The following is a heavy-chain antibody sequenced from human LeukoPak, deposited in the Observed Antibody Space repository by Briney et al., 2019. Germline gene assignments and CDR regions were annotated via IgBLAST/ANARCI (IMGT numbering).Heavy chain of an antibody. J-gene: IGHJ4*02. CDR2: ISGSGGTT. D-gene: IGHD3-22*01. Sequence: GGSLRLSCAASGFTFSSYGMSWVRQAPGKGLEWVSDISGSGGTTYYADSVKGRFTISRDNSKNTLYLQMNSLRAEDTAVYYCAKDLAPNYYDSSGYDYWGQGTLVTVSS. CDR1: GFTFSSYG. V-gene: IGHV3-23*01. CDR3: AKDLAPNYYDSSGYDY.